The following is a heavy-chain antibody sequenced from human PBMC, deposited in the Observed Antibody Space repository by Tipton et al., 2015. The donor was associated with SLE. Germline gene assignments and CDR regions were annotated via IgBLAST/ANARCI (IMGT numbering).Heavy chain of an antibody. CDR3: ARGSDGEYVRYFDV. Sequence: TLSLTCTVSGGSISSSRYYWGWIRQPPGKGLEWIGSIYYSGSTYYNPSLKSRLTISGDTSKNQFSLKVSSVSAADTAVYYCARGSDGEYVRYFDVWGPGTLVTVSS. V-gene: IGHV4-39*07. J-gene: IGHJ2*01. CDR2: IYYSGST. CDR1: GGSISSSRYY. D-gene: IGHD4-17*01.